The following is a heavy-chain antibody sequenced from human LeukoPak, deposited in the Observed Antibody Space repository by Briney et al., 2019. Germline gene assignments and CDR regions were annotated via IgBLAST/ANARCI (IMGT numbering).Heavy chain of an antibody. V-gene: IGHV3-30-3*01. CDR2: ISYDGSNK. CDR1: GFTFSSYA. CDR3: ARARFIAAAGNY. D-gene: IGHD6-13*01. Sequence: PGGSLRLSCAASGFTFSSYAMHWVRQAPGKGLEWVAVISYDGSNKYYADSVKGRFTISRDNSKNTLYLQMNSLRAEDTAVYYCARARFIAAAGNYWGQGTLVTVSS. J-gene: IGHJ4*02.